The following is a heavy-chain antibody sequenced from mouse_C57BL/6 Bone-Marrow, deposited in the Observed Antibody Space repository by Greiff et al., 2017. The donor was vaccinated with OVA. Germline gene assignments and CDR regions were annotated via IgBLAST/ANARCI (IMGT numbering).Heavy chain of an antibody. V-gene: IGHV3-6*01. CDR1: GYSITSGYY. Sequence: VQLQQSGPGLVKPSQSLSLTCSVTGYSITSGYYWNWFRQFPGNKREGLAYISYNGSNNSNPPFKNRISITRDTSKNQFFLKLNSVTTEDTATYYCARDHYDYDGDFDYWGQGTTLTVSS. CDR2: ISYNGSN. CDR3: ARDHYDYDGDFDY. J-gene: IGHJ2*01. D-gene: IGHD2-4*01.